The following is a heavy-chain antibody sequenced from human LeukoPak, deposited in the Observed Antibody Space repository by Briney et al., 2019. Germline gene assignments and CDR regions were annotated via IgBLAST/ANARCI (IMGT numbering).Heavy chain of an antibody. CDR1: GFTFSNYA. Sequence: GGSLRLSCAASGFTFSNYAMHWVRQAPGKGLEWVSLVSSGGTYEYYADSVKGRFTISRDNSKNTLYLQLNSLRAEDTAVYYCARDSTYYYDSGSSGPHYFDNWGQGTLVTVSS. CDR3: ARDSTYYYDSGSSGPHYFDN. D-gene: IGHD3-10*01. CDR2: VSSGGTYE. V-gene: IGHV3-30*01. J-gene: IGHJ4*02.